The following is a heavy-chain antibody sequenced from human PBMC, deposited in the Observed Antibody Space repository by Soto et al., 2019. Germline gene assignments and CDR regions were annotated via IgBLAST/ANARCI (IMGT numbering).Heavy chain of an antibody. V-gene: IGHV1-2*04. CDR2: INPNSGGT. Sequence: APVKLSCKTSGYTNTRDGGGRGRKTHEQGLEWMGWINPNSGGTNYAQKFQGWVTMTRDTSISTAYMELSRLRSDDTAVYYCARAIQRLQRDYYYYYGMDVWGQGTTVTVSS. CDR3: ARAIQRLQRDYYYYYGMDV. CDR1: GYTNTRDG. J-gene: IGHJ6*02. D-gene: IGHD4-4*01.